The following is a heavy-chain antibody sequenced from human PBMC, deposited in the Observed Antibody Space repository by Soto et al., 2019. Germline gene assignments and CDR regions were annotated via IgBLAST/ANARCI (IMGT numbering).Heavy chain of an antibody. D-gene: IGHD2-2*01. CDR2: IIPILGIA. CDR3: ARERSYCSSTSCYGRLGYNWFDP. Sequence: SVKVSCKASGVTVSSYTISWVRQAPGQGLEWMGRIIPILGIANYAQKSQGRVTITADKSTSTAYMELSSLRSEDTAVYYCARERSYCSSTSCYGRLGYNWFDPWGQGTLVTVS. CDR1: GVTVSSYT. V-gene: IGHV1-69*04. J-gene: IGHJ5*02.